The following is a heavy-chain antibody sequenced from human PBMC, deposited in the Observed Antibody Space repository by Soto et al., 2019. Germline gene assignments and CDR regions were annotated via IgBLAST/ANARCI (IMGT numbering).Heavy chain of an antibody. V-gene: IGHV3-7*01. CDR3: ASHLGYFTLEA. CDR1: GFNFGSSW. D-gene: IGHD6-13*01. CDR2: IGSGGREK. J-gene: IGHJ5*02. Sequence: PRGSLRLSCIASGFNFGSSWMSWVRRAPGKGLEWVANIGSGGREKGYVDSVKGRFTISRDNAKRSLYLQMHSLRVADTALGGCASHLGYFTLEAWRQGTPVSVTT.